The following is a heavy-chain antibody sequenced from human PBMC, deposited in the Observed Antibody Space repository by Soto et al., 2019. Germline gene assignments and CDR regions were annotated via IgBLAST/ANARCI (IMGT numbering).Heavy chain of an antibody. CDR2: IVVGSGNT. V-gene: IGHV1-58*01. CDR3: AAAYNYYDSSGYYYYYYYYGMDV. J-gene: IGHJ6*02. D-gene: IGHD3-22*01. Sequence: GASVKVSCKASGFTFTSSAVQWVRQARGQRLEWIGWIVVGSGNTNYAQKFQERVTITRDMSTSTAYMDLSSLRSEDTAVYYCAAAYNYYDSSGYYYYYYYYGMDVWGQGTTVTVSS. CDR1: GFTFTSSA.